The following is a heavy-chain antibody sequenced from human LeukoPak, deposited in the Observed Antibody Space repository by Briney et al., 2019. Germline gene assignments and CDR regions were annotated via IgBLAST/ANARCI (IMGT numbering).Heavy chain of an antibody. Sequence: AAVKVSCKASGYTFTSYGISWVRQAPGQGLEWMGWISAYNGNTNYAQKLQGRVTMTTDTSTSTAYMELRSLRSDDTAVYYCARVIEMATIYYYYYYMDVWGKGTTVTVSS. J-gene: IGHJ6*03. D-gene: IGHD5-24*01. V-gene: IGHV1-18*01. CDR2: ISAYNGNT. CDR3: ARVIEMATIYYYYYYMDV. CDR1: GYTFTSYG.